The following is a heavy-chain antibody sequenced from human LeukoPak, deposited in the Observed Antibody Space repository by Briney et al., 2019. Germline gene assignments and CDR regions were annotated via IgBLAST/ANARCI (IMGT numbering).Heavy chain of an antibody. V-gene: IGHV1-69*02. Sequence: SVKVSCKASGGTFSSYTISWVRQAPGQGLEWMGRIIPILGIANYAQKFQGRVTITADKSTSTAYMELSSLRSEDTAVYYCTRVGVVPAENYYYMDVWGKGTTVTVSS. CDR3: TRVGVVPAENYYYMDV. J-gene: IGHJ6*03. CDR1: GGTFSSYT. CDR2: IIPILGIA. D-gene: IGHD2-2*01.